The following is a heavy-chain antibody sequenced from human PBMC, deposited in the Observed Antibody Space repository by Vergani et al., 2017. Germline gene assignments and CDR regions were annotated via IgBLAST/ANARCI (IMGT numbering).Heavy chain of an antibody. CDR1: GFTFSSYA. J-gene: IGHJ6*02. Sequence: EVQLLVSGGGLVQPGGSLRLSCAASGFTFSSYAMSWVRQAPGKGLELVSAISGSGGSTYYADSVKGRFTISRDNSKNTLYLQMNSLRVEDTAVYYCAKGPSAKNIGGMDVWGQGTTVTVSS. D-gene: IGHD2/OR15-2a*01. V-gene: IGHV3-23*01. CDR2: ISGSGGST. CDR3: AKGPSAKNIGGMDV.